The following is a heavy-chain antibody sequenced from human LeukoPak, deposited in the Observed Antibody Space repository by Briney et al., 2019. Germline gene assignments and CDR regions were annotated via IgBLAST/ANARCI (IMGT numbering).Heavy chain of an antibody. Sequence: ASVKVSCKASGYTFTSYYMHWVRQAPGQGLEWMGIINPSGGSTSYAQKFQGRVTMTRDTSTGTVYMELSSLRSEDTAVYYCARYDRERGFDYWGQGTLVTVSS. CDR2: INPSGGST. V-gene: IGHV1-46*03. D-gene: IGHD3-22*01. CDR3: ARYDRERGFDY. J-gene: IGHJ4*02. CDR1: GYTFTSYY.